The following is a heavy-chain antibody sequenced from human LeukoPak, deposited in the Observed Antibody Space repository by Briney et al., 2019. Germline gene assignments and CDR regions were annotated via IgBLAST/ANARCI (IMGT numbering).Heavy chain of an antibody. Sequence: GGSLRLSCAASGFKFSSNWMSWVRQAPGKGLEWVANIKQDGSEKYYVDSVKGRFTISRDNAKNSLYLQMNSLRAEDTAVYYCATNYYASWFYGYWGQGTLVTVSS. J-gene: IGHJ4*02. V-gene: IGHV3-7*01. CDR2: IKQDGSEK. D-gene: IGHD3-22*01. CDR3: ATNYYASWFYGY. CDR1: GFKFSSNW.